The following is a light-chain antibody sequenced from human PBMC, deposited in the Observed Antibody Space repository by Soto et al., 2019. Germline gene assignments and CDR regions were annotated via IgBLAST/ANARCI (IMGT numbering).Light chain of an antibody. CDR1: QSVSSK. V-gene: IGKV3-15*01. Sequence: EIVMTQSPATLPVSPGERATLSCRASQSVSSKVAWYQQKPGQAPRLLIYDASTRATGIPARFSGRGSGTEFTLTISSLQSEDFAVYYCQQYGSAGTFGQGTKVEIK. CDR3: QQYGSAGT. J-gene: IGKJ1*01. CDR2: DAS.